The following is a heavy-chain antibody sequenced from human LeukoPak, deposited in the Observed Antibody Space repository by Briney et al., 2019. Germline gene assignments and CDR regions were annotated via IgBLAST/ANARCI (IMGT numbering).Heavy chain of an antibody. Sequence: KPSETLSLTCTVSGGSVRSYYWSWIRQPPREGLEWIAYIHNTGSTNYNPSLKGRVTISLDTSKNEFSLKLTSVTAADTAVYYCVRDWEGFNFDIWGQGTMVTVSS. D-gene: IGHD1-26*01. CDR3: VRDWEGFNFDI. CDR1: GGSVRSYY. V-gene: IGHV4-59*02. J-gene: IGHJ3*02. CDR2: IHNTGST.